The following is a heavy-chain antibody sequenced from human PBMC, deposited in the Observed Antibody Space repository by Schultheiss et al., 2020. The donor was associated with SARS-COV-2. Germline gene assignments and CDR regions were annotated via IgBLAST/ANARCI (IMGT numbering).Heavy chain of an antibody. J-gene: IGHJ6*03. D-gene: IGHD3-16*01. V-gene: IGHV3-30*03. CDR1: GFTFSSYW. CDR3: ARSQEGDRYYYYMDV. Sequence: GESLKISCAASGFTFSSYWMHWVRQAPGKGLEWVALISYVGSHKHYAESVRGRFTISRDNSKNTVYLQMDSLRPEDTALYYCARSQEGDRYYYYMDVWGHGTAVTVSS. CDR2: ISYVGSHK.